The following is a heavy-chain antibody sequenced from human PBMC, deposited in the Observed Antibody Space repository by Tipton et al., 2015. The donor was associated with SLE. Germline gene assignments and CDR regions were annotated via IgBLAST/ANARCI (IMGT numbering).Heavy chain of an antibody. V-gene: IGHV4-39*07. J-gene: IGHJ5*02. CDR3: ARHKRWVAPTAWFDP. Sequence: TLSLTCTVSGGSISSSSYYWGWIRQPPGKGLEWIGSIYYSGSTYYNPSLKSRVTISVDTSKNQFSLKLSSVTAADTAVYYCARHKRWVAPTAWFDPWGQGTLVTVSS. CDR1: GGSISSSSYY. CDR2: IYYSGST. D-gene: IGHD2-15*01.